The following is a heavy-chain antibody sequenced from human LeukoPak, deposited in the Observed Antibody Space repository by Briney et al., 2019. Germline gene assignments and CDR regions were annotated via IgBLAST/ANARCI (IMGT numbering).Heavy chain of an antibody. CDR1: GFTFSSYG. CDR2: IASETYGGTA. CDR3: TRDQTPYY. J-gene: IGHJ4*02. Sequence: GGSLRLSCAASGFTFSSYGMSWVRQAPGKGLEWVGFIASETYGGTAEYAASVKGRFTISRDDSKSIAYLQMNSLKTEDTAVYYCTRDQTPYYWGQGTLVTVSS. V-gene: IGHV3-49*04.